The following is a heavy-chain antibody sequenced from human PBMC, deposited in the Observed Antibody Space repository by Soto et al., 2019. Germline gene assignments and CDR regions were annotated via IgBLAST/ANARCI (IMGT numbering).Heavy chain of an antibody. Sequence: SVKVSCKASGGTFSNFPISWVRQAPGQGLEWMGGLIPLFGTPKYAQKFQGRVTITADESTSTAYMELTSLKSEDTAVYYCARTSRGSNYDRSVYYWSWFDPWGQGTLVTVSS. CDR2: LIPLFGTP. J-gene: IGHJ5*02. CDR3: ARTSRGSNYDRSVYYWSWFDP. CDR1: GGTFSNFP. V-gene: IGHV1-69*13. D-gene: IGHD3-22*01.